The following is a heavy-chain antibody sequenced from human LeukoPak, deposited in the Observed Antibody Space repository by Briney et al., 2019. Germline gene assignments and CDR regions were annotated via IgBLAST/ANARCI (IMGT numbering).Heavy chain of an antibody. CDR3: ARGGYSSSWYHDS. D-gene: IGHD6-13*01. Sequence: GRSLRLSCAASGFTFSSYGMHWFRQAPGKGLEWVAVISYDGSNKYYADSVKGRFTISRDNAKNSLYMQVNSLRAEDTAVYYCARGGYSSSWYHDSWGQGTPVTVSS. J-gene: IGHJ4*02. CDR2: ISYDGSNK. V-gene: IGHV3-30*03. CDR1: GFTFSSYG.